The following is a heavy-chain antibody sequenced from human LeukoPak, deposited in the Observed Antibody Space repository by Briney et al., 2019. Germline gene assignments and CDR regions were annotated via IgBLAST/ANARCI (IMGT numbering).Heavy chain of an antibody. V-gene: IGHV3-30*02. CDR1: GFTFSSYG. Sequence: GGSLRLSCAASGFTFSSYGMHWARQAPGKGLEWVAFIRYDGGNKYYADSVKGRFTISRDNSKNTLYLQMNSLRAEDTAVYYCGKAMITFGGVIVQPDYWGQGTLVTVSS. CDR3: GKAMITFGGVIVQPDY. CDR2: IRYDGGNK. D-gene: IGHD3-16*02. J-gene: IGHJ4*02.